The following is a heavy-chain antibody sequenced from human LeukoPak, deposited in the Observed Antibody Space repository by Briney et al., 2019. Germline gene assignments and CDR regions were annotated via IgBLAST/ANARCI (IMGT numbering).Heavy chain of an antibody. CDR1: GFTFDDYG. CDR2: TNWNGSST. CDR3: ARYGDYYYYGMDV. V-gene: IGHV3-20*04. Sequence: GGSLTLSCAASGFTFDDYGMSWVRQAPGKGLEWVSGTNWNGSSTGYEHSVKGRITISRDNAKHSLYLQMNSLRAEDTALYYCARYGDYYYYGMDVWGQGTTVTVSS. J-gene: IGHJ6*02. D-gene: IGHD4-17*01.